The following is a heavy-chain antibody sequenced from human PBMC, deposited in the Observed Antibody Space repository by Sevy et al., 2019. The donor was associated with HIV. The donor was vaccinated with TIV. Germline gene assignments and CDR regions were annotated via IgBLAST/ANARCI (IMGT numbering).Heavy chain of an antibody. D-gene: IGHD6-13*01. CDR1: GFTFSSYA. Sequence: GGSLRLACAASGFTFSSYAMSWVRQAPGKGLEWVSAISDSGGSTYYADSVKGRFTISRDNSKNTLYLQMNSLRAVDTAVYYCANGGGGIAAAGPPSYFDYWGQGTLVTVSS. V-gene: IGHV3-23*01. CDR3: ANGGGGIAAAGPPSYFDY. J-gene: IGHJ4*02. CDR2: ISDSGGST.